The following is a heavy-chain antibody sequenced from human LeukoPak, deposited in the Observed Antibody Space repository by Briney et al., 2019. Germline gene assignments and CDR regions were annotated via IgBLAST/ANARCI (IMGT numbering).Heavy chain of an antibody. CDR2: IIPIFGTA. CDR1: GGTFSSYA. Sequence: SVKVSCKASGGTFSSYAISWVRQAPGQGLEWMGGIIPIFGTANYAQKFQGRVTITTDESTSTAHMELSSLRSEDTAVYYCAREKVDAFDIWGQGTMVTVSS. V-gene: IGHV1-69*05. D-gene: IGHD2-15*01. J-gene: IGHJ3*02. CDR3: AREKVDAFDI.